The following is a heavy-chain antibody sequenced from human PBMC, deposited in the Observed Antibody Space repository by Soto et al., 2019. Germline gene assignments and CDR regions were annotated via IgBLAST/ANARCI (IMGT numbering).Heavy chain of an antibody. V-gene: IGHV3-21*01. CDR1: GFTFSSYS. CDR2: ISSSSSYI. J-gene: IGHJ3*02. CDR3: AGRQGSYAFDI. D-gene: IGHD2-15*01. Sequence: KPGGSLRLSCAASGFTFSSYSMNWARQAPGKGLEWVSSISSSSSYIYYADSVKGRFTISRDNAKNSLYLQMNSLRAEDTAVYYCAGRQGSYAFDIWGQGTMVTVSS.